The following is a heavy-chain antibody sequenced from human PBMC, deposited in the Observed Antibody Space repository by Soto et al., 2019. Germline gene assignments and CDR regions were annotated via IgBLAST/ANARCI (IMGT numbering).Heavy chain of an antibody. D-gene: IGHD6-13*01. CDR1: GFTFSSYA. J-gene: IGHJ4*02. Sequence: ESGGGVVQPGRSLRLSCAASGFTFSSYAMHWVRQAPGTGLEWVAVISYDGSNKYYADSVKGRFTISRDNSKNTLYLQMNSLRAEDTAVYYCARDREIAAAGIRYFDYWGQGTLVTVSS. V-gene: IGHV3-30-3*01. CDR2: ISYDGSNK. CDR3: ARDREIAAAGIRYFDY.